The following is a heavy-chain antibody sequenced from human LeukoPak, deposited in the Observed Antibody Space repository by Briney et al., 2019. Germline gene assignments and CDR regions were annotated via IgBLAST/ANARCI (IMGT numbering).Heavy chain of an antibody. CDR2: IYYSGSS. V-gene: IGHV4-59*08. CDR1: GGSISSFY. Sequence: PSETLSLTCTVSGGSISSFYWNWSRQPPGKGLEGLGYIYYSGSSNYNPSLKSRITISVVTSTHQSSLNLSSVTAADTAVYYCARHRGYSSGLFEYWGQGTLVTVSS. CDR3: ARHRGYSSGLFEY. D-gene: IGHD6-19*01. J-gene: IGHJ4*02.